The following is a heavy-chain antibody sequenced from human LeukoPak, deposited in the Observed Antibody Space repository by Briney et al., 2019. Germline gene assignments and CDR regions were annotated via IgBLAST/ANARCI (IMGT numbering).Heavy chain of an antibody. J-gene: IGHJ4*02. D-gene: IGHD5-18*01. Sequence: NPSETLSLTCTVSGDSITNNNYYWGWIRQPPGKGLEWIVSIHNGGSTYYNPSLKSRVTISVDTSKNQFSLKLSSVAAADTAVYYCATDRGVYSYGQEVFWGQGTLVTVSS. V-gene: IGHV4-39*07. CDR1: GDSITNNNYY. CDR2: IHNGGST. CDR3: ATDRGVYSYGQEVF.